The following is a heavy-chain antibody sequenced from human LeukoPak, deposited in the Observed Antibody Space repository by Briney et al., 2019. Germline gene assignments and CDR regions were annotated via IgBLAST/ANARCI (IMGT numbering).Heavy chain of an antibody. V-gene: IGHV4-34*01. CDR2: INHGGST. D-gene: IGHD6-19*01. CDR1: GGSFSGYY. Sequence: SGTLSLTCAVYGGSFSGYYWSWIRQPPGKGLEWIGEINHGGSTNYNPSLKSRVTISVDTSKKEFSLKLSSVTAADTAVYFCARLEYSSGWYVYWGQGTLVTVSS. J-gene: IGHJ4*02. CDR3: ARLEYSSGWYVY.